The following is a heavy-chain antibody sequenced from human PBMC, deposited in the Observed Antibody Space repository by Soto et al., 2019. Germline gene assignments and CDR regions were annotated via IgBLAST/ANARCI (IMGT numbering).Heavy chain of an antibody. Sequence: ELQLLESGGGLVQPGGSLRLSCVASEFTFRSYAMSRVRRAPGKGLEWVSAISGTGNTSYFADSGRGRFTISRDNSKDTLYLQLNNLRVDDTAEYFCAKGRGSSWNADYWGQGTRVTVAS. CDR3: AKGRGSSWNADY. V-gene: IGHV3-23*01. CDR1: EFTFRSYA. D-gene: IGHD6-13*01. CDR2: ISGTGNTS. J-gene: IGHJ4*02.